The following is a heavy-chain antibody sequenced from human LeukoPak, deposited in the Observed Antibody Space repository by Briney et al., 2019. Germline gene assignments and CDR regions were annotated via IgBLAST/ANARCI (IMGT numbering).Heavy chain of an antibody. CDR1: GGSISSGDYY. Sequence: ASQTLSLTCTVSGGSISSGDYYWSWIRQPPGKGLEWLGYIYYSGSTNYNPSLKSRVTISVDTSKTQYSLKLSPVPAADTAVYYCARDAGPYYYDSKGYFDYWGQGTLVTVSS. D-gene: IGHD3-22*01. CDR3: ARDAGPYYYDSKGYFDY. V-gene: IGHV4-61*08. CDR2: IYYSGST. J-gene: IGHJ4*02.